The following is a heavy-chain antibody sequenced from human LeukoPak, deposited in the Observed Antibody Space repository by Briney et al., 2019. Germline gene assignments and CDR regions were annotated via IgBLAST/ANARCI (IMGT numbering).Heavy chain of an antibody. J-gene: IGHJ4*02. V-gene: IGHV3-30-3*01. CDR1: GFTFSSYA. CDR2: ISYDGSNK. Sequence: GGSLRLSCAASGFTFSSYAMHWVRQAPGKGLEWVAVISYDGSNKYYADSVKGRFTISRDNSKNTLYLQMNSLRAEDTAVYYCARDLVGANVGDDYWGQGILVTVSS. CDR3: ARDLVGANVGDDY. D-gene: IGHD1-26*01.